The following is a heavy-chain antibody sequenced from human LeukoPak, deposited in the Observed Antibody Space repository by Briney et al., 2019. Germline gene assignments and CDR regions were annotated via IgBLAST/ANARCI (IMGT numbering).Heavy chain of an antibody. CDR2: ISAYNGNT. D-gene: IGHD4/OR15-4a*01. CDR3: AREGTLGGRPADYEYYYYYGMDV. Sequence: ASVKVSCKASGYTFTSYGIRCVRQAPGQGLEWMGWISAYNGNTNYAQKLQGRVTMTTDTSTSTAYMELRSLRSDDTAVYYCAREGTLGGRPADYEYYYYYGMDVWGQGTTVTVSS. V-gene: IGHV1-18*01. CDR1: GYTFTSYG. J-gene: IGHJ6*02.